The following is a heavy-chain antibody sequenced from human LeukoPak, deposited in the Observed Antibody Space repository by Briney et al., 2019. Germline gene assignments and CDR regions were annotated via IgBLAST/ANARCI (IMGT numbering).Heavy chain of an antibody. V-gene: IGHV1-8*01. J-gene: IGHJ4*02. CDR2: MNPNSGNT. D-gene: IGHD3-22*01. CDR1: GYTFTSYD. CDR3: ARYGYYYDSSGYYHFDY. Sequence: ASVKVSCKASGYTFTSYDINWVRQATGQGLEWMGWMNPNSGNTGYAQKFQGRVTMTRNTSISTAYMELSSLGSEDTAVYYCARYGYYYDSSGYYHFDYWGQGTLVTVSS.